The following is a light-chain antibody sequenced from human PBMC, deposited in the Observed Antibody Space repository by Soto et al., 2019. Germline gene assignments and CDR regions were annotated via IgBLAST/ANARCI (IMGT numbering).Light chain of an antibody. Sequence: DLQMTQSPSSLSASVGDTVTITCRASQSISTYLSWFQQRPGKAPKLLIYAASILQSGVPSRFSGGGSGTDFTLTISSLQPEDFATYYCQQSYSTPHTFGQGTRLEIK. J-gene: IGKJ5*01. CDR2: AAS. CDR1: QSISTY. V-gene: IGKV1-39*01. CDR3: QQSYSTPHT.